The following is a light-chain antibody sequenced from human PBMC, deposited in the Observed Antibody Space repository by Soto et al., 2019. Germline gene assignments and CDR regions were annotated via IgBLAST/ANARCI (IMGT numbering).Light chain of an antibody. V-gene: IGLV2-14*01. CDR3: NSYTTNSNRV. J-gene: IGLJ1*01. CDR2: EVT. Sequence: QSVLTQPRSVSGSPGQSVTISCTGTSSDVGGYNYVSWYQQHPGKAPKLMIYEVTNRPSGVSNRFSGSKSGNTASLTISGLQAEDEADYYCNSYTTNSNRVFGTGTKLTVL. CDR1: SSDVGGYNY.